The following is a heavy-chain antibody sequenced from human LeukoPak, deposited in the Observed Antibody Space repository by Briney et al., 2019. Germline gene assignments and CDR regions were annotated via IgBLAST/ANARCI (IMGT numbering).Heavy chain of an antibody. J-gene: IGHJ4*02. D-gene: IGHD3/OR15-3a*01. CDR1: GFTVSSNY. CDR3: AKARVRADCLDY. V-gene: IGHV3-53*01. Sequence: GGSLRLSCAASGFTVSSNYMSWVRQAPGMGLEWVSVIYSGGTTYYADSVKGRFTISRDNSKNTLYLQMNSLRAEDTAVYYCAKARVRADCLDYWGQGTLVTVSS. CDR2: IYSGGTT.